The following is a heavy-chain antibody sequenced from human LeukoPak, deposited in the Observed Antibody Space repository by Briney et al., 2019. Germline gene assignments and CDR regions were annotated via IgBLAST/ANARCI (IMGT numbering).Heavy chain of an antibody. Sequence: PSETLSLTCAVYGGSFSGYYWSWIRQPPGKGLEWIGEINHSGSTDYNPSLKSRVTISVDTSKNQFSQKLSSVTAADTAVYYCAGGASSGYYYSYFDYWGQGTLVTVSP. J-gene: IGHJ4*02. V-gene: IGHV4-34*01. CDR1: GGSFSGYY. CDR2: INHSGST. D-gene: IGHD3-22*01. CDR3: AGGASSGYYYSYFDY.